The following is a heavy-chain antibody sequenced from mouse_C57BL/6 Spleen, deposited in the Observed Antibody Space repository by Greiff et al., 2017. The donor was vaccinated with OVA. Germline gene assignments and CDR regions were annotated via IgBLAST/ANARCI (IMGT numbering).Heavy chain of an antibody. CDR2: IDPDGGGT. CDR1: GYTFTSYW. J-gene: IGHJ2*01. V-gene: IGHV1-62-3*01. CDR3: ASSRAAVDYFDY. Sequence: QVQLQQSGAELVKPGASVKLSCKASGYTFTSYWMHWVKQRPGRGLEWIGRIDPDGGGTKYTAKFKGKATLTADKPSSTAYMQLSSLTSEDSAVYDCASSRAAVDYFDYWGQGTTLTVSS. D-gene: IGHD6-1*01.